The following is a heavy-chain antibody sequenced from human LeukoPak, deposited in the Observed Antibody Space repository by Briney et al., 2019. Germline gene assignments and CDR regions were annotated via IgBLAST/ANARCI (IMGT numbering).Heavy chain of an antibody. Sequence: ASVKVSCKASGYTFTSYGISWVRQAPGQGLEWMGWISAYNGNTNYAQKLQGRVTMTTDTSTSTAYMELRSLRSDDTAVYYCARVVITIFGVVIRLFGYWGQGTLVTVSS. CDR1: GYTFTSYG. V-gene: IGHV1-18*01. D-gene: IGHD3-3*01. CDR3: ARVVITIFGVVIRLFGY. J-gene: IGHJ4*02. CDR2: ISAYNGNT.